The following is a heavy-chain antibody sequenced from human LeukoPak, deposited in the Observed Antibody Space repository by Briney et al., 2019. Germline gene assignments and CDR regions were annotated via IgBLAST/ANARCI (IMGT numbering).Heavy chain of an antibody. V-gene: IGHV4-30-4*07. J-gene: IGHJ4*02. CDR2: ISFSGAT. Sequence: SETLSLTCAVSGGSISSGGYSWSWIRQPPGKGLEWIGYISFSGATYYNPSLKSRVTISVDTSKNQFSLKLSSVTAADTAVYYCARRGIGGSGSYYSFYWGQGTLVTVSS. CDR3: ARRGIGGSGSYYSFY. CDR1: GGSISSGGYS. D-gene: IGHD3-10*01.